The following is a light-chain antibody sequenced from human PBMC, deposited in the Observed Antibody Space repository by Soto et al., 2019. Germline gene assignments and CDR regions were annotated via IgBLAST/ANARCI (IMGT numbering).Light chain of an antibody. CDR2: DAS. V-gene: IGKV3-15*01. CDR1: QSVSSN. J-gene: IGKJ2*01. Sequence: EIMMTQSPATLSVSPGERATLSCRASQSVSSNLAWYQQKPGQAPRLLISDASTRATGIPARFSGSGSGTEFTLTISSLQSEDFALYYCHQYNSWPPGTFGQGTKVDI. CDR3: HQYNSWPPGT.